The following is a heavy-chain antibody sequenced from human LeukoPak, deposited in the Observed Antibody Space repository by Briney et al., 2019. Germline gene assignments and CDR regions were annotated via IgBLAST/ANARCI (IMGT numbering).Heavy chain of an antibody. Sequence: GGSLRLSCAASGFTFSDYYMSWIRQAPGKGLEWVSYISSSGSTIYYADSVKGRFTLPRDNAKNSLYLQMSSLRDEDTAVYYCAKEAGQLGASDYWGQGTLVTVSS. CDR2: ISSSGSTI. CDR1: GFTFSDYY. V-gene: IGHV3-11*04. J-gene: IGHJ4*02. CDR3: AKEAGQLGASDY. D-gene: IGHD1-26*01.